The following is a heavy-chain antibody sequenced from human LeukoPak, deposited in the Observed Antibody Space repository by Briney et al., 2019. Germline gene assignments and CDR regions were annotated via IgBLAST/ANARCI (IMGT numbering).Heavy chain of an antibody. V-gene: IGHV3-23*01. CDR1: GFTFSSYA. CDR2: ISDSGGST. D-gene: IGHD6-19*01. Sequence: GGSLRLSCAASGFTFSSYAMSWVRQAPGKGLEWVSAISDSGGSTYYADSVKGRFTISRDNSKNTLYLQMNSLRAEDTAVYYCAKDLYLQWLVPFSTGIYFDYWGQGTLVTVSS. J-gene: IGHJ4*02. CDR3: AKDLYLQWLVPFSTGIYFDY.